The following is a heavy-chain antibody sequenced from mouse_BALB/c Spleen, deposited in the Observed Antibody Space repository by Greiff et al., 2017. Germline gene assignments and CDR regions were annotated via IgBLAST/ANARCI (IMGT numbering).Heavy chain of an antibody. CDR2: ISSGGST. J-gene: IGHJ4*01. V-gene: IGHV5-6-5*01. CDR1: GFTFSSYA. D-gene: IGHD2-1*01. CDR3: ARERDYGNHYAMDY. Sequence: EVKLMESGGGLVKPGGSLKLSCAASGFTFSSYAMSWVRQTPEKRLEWVASISSGGSTYYPDSVKGRFTISRDNARNILYLQMSSLRSEDTAMYYCARERDYGNHYAMDYWGQGTSVTVSS.